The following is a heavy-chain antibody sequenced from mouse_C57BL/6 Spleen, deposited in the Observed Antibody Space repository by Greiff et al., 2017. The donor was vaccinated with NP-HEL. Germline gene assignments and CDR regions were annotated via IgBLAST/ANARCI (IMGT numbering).Heavy chain of an antibody. V-gene: IGHV1-22*01. D-gene: IGHD4-1*01. CDR2: INPNNGGT. CDR3: ARALLGRDYAMDY. Sequence: VQLQQSGPELVKPGASVKMSCKASGYTFTDYNMHWVKQSHGKSLEWIGYINPNNGGTSYNQKFKGKATLTVNKSSSTAYMELRSLTSEDSAVYYCARALLGRDYAMDYWGQGTSVTVSS. CDR1: GYTFTDYN. J-gene: IGHJ4*01.